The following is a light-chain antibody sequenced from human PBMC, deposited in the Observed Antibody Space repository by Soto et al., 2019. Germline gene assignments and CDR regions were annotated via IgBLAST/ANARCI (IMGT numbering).Light chain of an antibody. CDR1: QIIRTW. Sequence: DIQMTQSPSNLSALVGDRVTITCRASQIIRTWLAWYQKKPGKAPKLLIYDASTLESGVPSRFSGSGSGTDFTLTISSLQPEDFATYYCQQSYSTLALTFGGGTKVEIK. V-gene: IGKV1-39*01. J-gene: IGKJ4*01. CDR3: QQSYSTLALT. CDR2: DAS.